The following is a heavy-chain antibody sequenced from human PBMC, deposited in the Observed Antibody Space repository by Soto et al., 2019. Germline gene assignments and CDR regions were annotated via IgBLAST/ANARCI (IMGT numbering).Heavy chain of an antibody. D-gene: IGHD6-13*01. J-gene: IGHJ4*02. CDR2: ISPLFSTT. Sequence: QVQLVQSGAEVKEPGSSVKVSCKATGDLFNNYAFNWVRQAPGQGLEWMGRISPLFSTTTCAQKFQGRVRIGADELTTIVYLEVSNLESEDTAMYYCAASSSVAAAGYFKFWGQGTLVTVSP. V-gene: IGHV1-69*01. CDR1: GDLFNNYA. CDR3: AASSSVAAAGYFKF.